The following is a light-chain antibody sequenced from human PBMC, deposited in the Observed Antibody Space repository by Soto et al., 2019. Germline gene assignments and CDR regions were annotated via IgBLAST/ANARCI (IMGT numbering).Light chain of an antibody. CDR2: TSS. V-gene: IGKV1-8*01. CDR3: QYYLSCPVS. CDR1: QGISSH. Sequence: AIRMTQSPSSFSASTGGRVTITCRASQGISSHLAWYQVKPGKAPRLLIYTSSYLESGVPSRIRGSGSGTDFTLCISSLQSADFAVYYCQYYLSCPVSFDGGTKVEIK. J-gene: IGKJ4*01.